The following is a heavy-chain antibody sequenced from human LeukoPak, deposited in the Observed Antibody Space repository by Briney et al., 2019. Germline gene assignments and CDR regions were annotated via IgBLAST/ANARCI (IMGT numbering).Heavy chain of an antibody. V-gene: IGHV3-74*01. J-gene: IGHJ4*02. CDR3: ARGVAVAGPFDY. CDR1: GFTFSSYW. D-gene: IGHD6-19*01. Sequence: PGGSLRLSCAASGFTFSSYWMHWVRQAPGKGLVWVSRINSDGSSTSNADSVKGRFTISRDNAKNTLYLQMNSLRAEDTAVYYCARGVAVAGPFDYWGQGTLVTVSS. CDR2: INSDGSST.